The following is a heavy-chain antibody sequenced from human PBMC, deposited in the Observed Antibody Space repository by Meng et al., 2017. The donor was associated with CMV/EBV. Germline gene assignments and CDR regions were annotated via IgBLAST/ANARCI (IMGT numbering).Heavy chain of an antibody. D-gene: IGHD6-6*01. CDR2: IKSKTDGGTT. V-gene: IGHV3-15*01. Sequence: GESLKISCAASGFTFSNAWMSWVRQAPGKGLEWVGRIKSKTDGGTTDYAAPVKGRFTISRDDSKNTLYLQMNSLKTEDTAVYYCTTDGPQPYSSSSRGYYYGMDVWGQGTTVTVSS. J-gene: IGHJ6*02. CDR1: GFTFSNAW. CDR3: TTDGPQPYSSSSRGYYYGMDV.